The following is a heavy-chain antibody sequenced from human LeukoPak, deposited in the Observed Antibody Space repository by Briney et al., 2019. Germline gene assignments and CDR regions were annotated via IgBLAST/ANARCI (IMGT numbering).Heavy chain of an antibody. J-gene: IGHJ4*02. V-gene: IGHV3-9*01. Sequence: GGSLRLSCAASGFSFDDYDMHWVRQAPGKGLEWVSGIRWKTGGSDYADSVRGRFTISKDNAKNSLYLQMNSLRAEDTAVYYCARSVGAAAGDFDYWGQGTLVTVSS. CDR2: IRWKTGGS. CDR3: ARSVGAAAGDFDY. CDR1: GFSFDDYD. D-gene: IGHD6-13*01.